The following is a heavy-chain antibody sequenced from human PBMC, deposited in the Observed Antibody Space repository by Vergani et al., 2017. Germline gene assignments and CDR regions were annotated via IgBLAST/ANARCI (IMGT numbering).Heavy chain of an antibody. J-gene: IGHJ6*02. V-gene: IGHV7-4-1*02. CDR2: INTNTGNP. D-gene: IGHD6-19*01. CDR3: ARGVAVAGYYYYYGMDV. Sequence: QVQLVQSGSELKKPVASVKVSCKSSGYTFTSYAMNWVRQAPGQGLEWMGWINTNTGNPTYAQGFTGRFVFSLDTSVSTAYLQISSLKAEDTAVYYCARGVAVAGYYYYYGMDVWGQGTTVTVSS. CDR1: GYTFTSYA.